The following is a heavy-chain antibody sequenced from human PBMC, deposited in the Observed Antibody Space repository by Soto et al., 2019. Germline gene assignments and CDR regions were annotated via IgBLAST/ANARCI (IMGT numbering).Heavy chain of an antibody. V-gene: IGHV1-3*01. Sequence: QVQLVQSGAEVKKPGASVKVSCKASGYTFTSYAMHWVRQAPGQRLEWMGWINAGNGNTKYSQKFQGRVTITRDTSASTAYMELSSLRSEDTAVYYCARVVESTVTTDSSGWYSEAFDIWGQGTMVTVSS. J-gene: IGHJ3*02. CDR2: INAGNGNT. CDR1: GYTFTSYA. D-gene: IGHD6-19*01. CDR3: ARVVESTVTTDSSGWYSEAFDI.